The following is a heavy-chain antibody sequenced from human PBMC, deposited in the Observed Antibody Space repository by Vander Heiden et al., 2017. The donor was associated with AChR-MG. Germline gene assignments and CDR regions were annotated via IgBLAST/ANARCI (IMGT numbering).Heavy chain of an antibody. CDR3: ARGIRYFDY. D-gene: IGHD4-17*01. CDR2: SNHSGST. Sequence: PPGKGLEWIGESNHSGSTNYNPSLKSRVTISVDTSKNQCSLRLSSVTAADTAVYYCARGIRYFDYWGQGTLVTVSS. V-gene: IGHV4-34*01. J-gene: IGHJ4*02.